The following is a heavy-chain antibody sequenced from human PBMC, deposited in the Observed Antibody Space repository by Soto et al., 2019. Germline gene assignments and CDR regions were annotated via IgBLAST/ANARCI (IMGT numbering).Heavy chain of an antibody. V-gene: IGHV1-69*04. Sequence: ASVKVSCKASGYTFTSYGISWVRQAPGQGLEWMGRIIPILGIANYAQKFQGRVTITADKSTSTPYMELSSLRSEDTAVYYCASDDYYYDSSGYHTGPTFDYWGQGTLVTVSS. CDR2: IIPILGIA. CDR1: GYTFTSYG. D-gene: IGHD3-22*01. CDR3: ASDDYYYDSSGYHTGPTFDY. J-gene: IGHJ4*02.